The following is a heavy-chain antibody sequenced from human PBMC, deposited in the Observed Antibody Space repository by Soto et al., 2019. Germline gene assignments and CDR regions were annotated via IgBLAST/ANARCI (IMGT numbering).Heavy chain of an antibody. CDR1: GFTFSSYA. D-gene: IGHD3-3*01. Sequence: QVQLVESGGGVVQPGRSLRLSCAASGFTFSSYAMHWVRQAPGKGLEWVAVISYDGSHKYYADSVKGRFTISRDNSKNTLYLQRNSLRAEDTAVYYGARGGFWSGYCLNSWGQGTLVTVAS. J-gene: IGHJ4*02. V-gene: IGHV3-30-3*01. CDR2: ISYDGSHK. CDR3: ARGGFWSGYCLNS.